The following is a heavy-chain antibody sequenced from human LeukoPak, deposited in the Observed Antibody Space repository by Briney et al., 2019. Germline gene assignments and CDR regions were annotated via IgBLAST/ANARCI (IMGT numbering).Heavy chain of an antibody. Sequence: GGSLRLSCAASGFTFSSYAMSWVRQAPGKGLEWVSAISGSGGSTYYADSVKGRFTISRDNSKNTLYLQMDSLRAEDTAVYYCAKVVSSSSWYYWGQGTLVTVSS. CDR2: ISGSGGST. J-gene: IGHJ4*02. V-gene: IGHV3-23*01. D-gene: IGHD6-13*01. CDR3: AKVVSSSSWYY. CDR1: GFTFSSYA.